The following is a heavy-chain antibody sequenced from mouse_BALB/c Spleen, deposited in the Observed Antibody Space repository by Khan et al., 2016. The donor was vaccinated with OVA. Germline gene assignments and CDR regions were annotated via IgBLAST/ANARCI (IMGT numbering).Heavy chain of an antibody. CDR3: TRDRIDY. CDR2: INPTSGYT. CDR1: GYTFSTYW. J-gene: IGHJ2*01. V-gene: IGHV1-7*01. Sequence: QVHVKQSGAALAKPGASVKMSCKASGYTFSTYWMHWVKQRPGQGLEWIGYINPTSGYTDYNEKFKDKATLSADKSSSTAYMQLSRLTSEDSAVXYCTRDRIDYWGQGTTLTVSS.